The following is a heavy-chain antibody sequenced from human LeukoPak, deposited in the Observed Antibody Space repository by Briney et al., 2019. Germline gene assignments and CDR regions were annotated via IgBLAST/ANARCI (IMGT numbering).Heavy chain of an antibody. CDR2: IRSKSYGGTT. J-gene: IGHJ4*02. V-gene: IGHV3-49*03. CDR3: TIQSRPGFFFDY. CDR1: GLTFGDYA. Sequence: PGRSLRLSCTASGLTFGDYAMSWFRQAPGKGLEWVGFIRSKSYGGTTEYAASVKGRFTISRDDAKSIAYLQMSSLKTEDTALYYCTIQSRPGFFFDYWGQGTLVTVSP.